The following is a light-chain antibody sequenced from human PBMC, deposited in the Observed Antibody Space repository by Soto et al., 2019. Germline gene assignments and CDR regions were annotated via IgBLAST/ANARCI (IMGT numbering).Light chain of an antibody. V-gene: IGKV3-11*01. CDR2: DAS. CDR3: QQRHMWPIT. CDR1: QSVSSY. J-gene: IGKJ5*01. Sequence: EIVLSQSPATLSLTPGERATLSCRASQSVSSYLVWYQQKPGQAPRLLIYDASNRATGIPARFSGSGSGTDFTLTISSLEPEDSAVYYCQQRHMWPITFGQGTRLEIK.